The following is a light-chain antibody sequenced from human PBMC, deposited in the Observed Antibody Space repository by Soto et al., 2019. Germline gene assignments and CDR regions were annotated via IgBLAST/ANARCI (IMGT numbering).Light chain of an antibody. J-gene: IGKJ5*01. Sequence: SPATLSLSPGERATLSCRASQSVSSYLAWYQQKPGQAPTLLIYDASNRATGIPARFSGSGSGTDFTLTISSLEPEDFAVYYCQQRTKWPSSTFGQGKRLEIK. CDR2: DAS. V-gene: IGKV3-11*01. CDR1: QSVSSY. CDR3: QQRTKWPSST.